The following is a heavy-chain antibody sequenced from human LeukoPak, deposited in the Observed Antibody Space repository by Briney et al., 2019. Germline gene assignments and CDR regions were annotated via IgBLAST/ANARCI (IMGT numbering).Heavy chain of an antibody. CDR2: ISYDGSNK. Sequence: GGSLRLSCAASGFTFNNYAMHWVRQAPGKGLEWVAVISYDGSNKYYADSVKGRFTISRDNSKNTLYLQMNSLRAEDTAVYYCAKDQVGSSWSFQLFDYWGQGTLVTVSS. V-gene: IGHV3-30-3*01. CDR3: AKDQVGSSWSFQLFDY. D-gene: IGHD6-13*01. CDR1: GFTFNNYA. J-gene: IGHJ4*02.